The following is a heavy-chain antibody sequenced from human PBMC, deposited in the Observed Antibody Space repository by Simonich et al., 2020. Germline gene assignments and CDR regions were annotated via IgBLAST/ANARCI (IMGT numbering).Heavy chain of an antibody. Sequence: EVQLVESGGGLVQPGRSLRLSCAASGFTFDDYAMHWVRQAPGKGLEWVSGISLNSCSKCYADSGKGRFTISRDNAKNSLYRQMNSLRAEDTALYYCAKDGGYCTNGVCYYFDYWGQGTLVTVSS. CDR1: GFTFDDYA. J-gene: IGHJ4*02. D-gene: IGHD2-8*01. CDR3: AKDGGYCTNGVCYYFDY. V-gene: IGHV3-9*01. CDR2: ISLNSCSK.